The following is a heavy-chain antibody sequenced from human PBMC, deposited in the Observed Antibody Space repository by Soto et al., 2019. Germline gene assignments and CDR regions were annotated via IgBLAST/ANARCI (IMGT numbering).Heavy chain of an antibody. J-gene: IGHJ3*02. CDR2: IDPRDSYT. V-gene: IGHV5-10-1*01. D-gene: IGHD3-9*01. Sequence: GESLKISCKGSGYSFTSYWISWVRQMPGKGLEWMGRIDPRDSYTNYSPSFQGHVTISADKSISTAYLQWSSLKASDTAMYYCARHRSGDSHYDILTGYHPTGAFDIWGQGTMVTVSS. CDR1: GYSFTSYW. CDR3: ARHRSGDSHYDILTGYHPTGAFDI.